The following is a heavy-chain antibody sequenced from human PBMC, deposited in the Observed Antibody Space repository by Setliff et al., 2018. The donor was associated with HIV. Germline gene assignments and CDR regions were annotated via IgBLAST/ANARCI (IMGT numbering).Heavy chain of an antibody. J-gene: IGHJ6*03. CDR3: ARLAPTYYNFWSGLPQDYYYYMDV. CDR1: GGSITSGSYS. V-gene: IGHV4-61*02. D-gene: IGHD3-3*01. Sequence: SETLSLTCTVSGGSITSGSYSWTWIREPAGKGLEWIGRISTSGSTNYNPSLKSRVTISVDKAKNQCSLKLSSVTAADTAVYYCARLAPTYYNFWSGLPQDYYYYMDVWGKGTTVTVSS. CDR2: ISTSGST.